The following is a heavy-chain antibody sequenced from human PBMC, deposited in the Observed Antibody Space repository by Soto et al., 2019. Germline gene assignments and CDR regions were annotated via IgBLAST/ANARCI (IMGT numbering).Heavy chain of an antibody. Sequence: QVQLVESGGGVVQPGRSLRLSCAASEFTFSNYGMHWVRQAPGKGLEWVAVILNDGSNSYHADSVKDRFTISRDNSKNTLYVQMNSLRAEDTAVYYCARDDEYSGNGMDVWGQGTTVTVS. D-gene: IGHD3-10*01. CDR3: ARDDEYSGNGMDV. CDR1: EFTFSNYG. J-gene: IGHJ6*02. CDR2: ILNDGSNS. V-gene: IGHV3-33*01.